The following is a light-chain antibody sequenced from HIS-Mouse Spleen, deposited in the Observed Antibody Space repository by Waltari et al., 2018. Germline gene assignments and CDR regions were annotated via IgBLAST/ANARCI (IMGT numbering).Light chain of an antibody. V-gene: IGLV2-14*01. Sequence: QSALTQPASVSGSPGQSITIPCTGTSSDVGGYNCVSWYQQHPGKAPNLMIYEVSNRPSGVSNRFSGSKSGNTASLTISGLQAEDEADYYCSSYTSSSTLVVFGGGTKLTVL. CDR3: SSYTSSSTLVV. J-gene: IGLJ2*01. CDR2: EVS. CDR1: SSDVGGYNC.